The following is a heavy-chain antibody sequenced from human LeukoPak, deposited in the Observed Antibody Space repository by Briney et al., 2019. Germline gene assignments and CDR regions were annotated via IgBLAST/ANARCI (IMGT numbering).Heavy chain of an antibody. CDR1: GGSISSSSYY. V-gene: IGHV4-39*01. Sequence: PSETLSLTCTVSGGSISSSSYYWGWIRQPPGKGLEWIGSIYYSGSTYYNPSLKSRVTISVDTSKNQFSLKLSSVTAADTAVYYCARLEDYPYSYGVGVDYWGQGTLVTVSS. D-gene: IGHD5-18*01. J-gene: IGHJ4*02. CDR2: IYYSGST. CDR3: ARLEDYPYSYGVGVDY.